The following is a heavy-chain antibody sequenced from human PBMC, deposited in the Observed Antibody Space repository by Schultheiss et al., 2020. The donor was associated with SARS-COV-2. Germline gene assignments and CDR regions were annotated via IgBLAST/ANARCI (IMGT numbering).Heavy chain of an antibody. J-gene: IGHJ3*02. V-gene: IGHV2-26*01. Sequence: SGPTLVKPTQTLTLTCTFSGFSLSTSGMRVSWIRQPPGKALEWLAHIFSNDEKSYSTSLKSRLTISKDTSKSQVVLTMTNMDPVDTATYYCARSPGGDVDAFDIWGQGTMVTVSS. CDR1: GFSLSTSGMR. CDR2: IFSNDEK. D-gene: IGHD3-10*01. CDR3: ARSPGGDVDAFDI.